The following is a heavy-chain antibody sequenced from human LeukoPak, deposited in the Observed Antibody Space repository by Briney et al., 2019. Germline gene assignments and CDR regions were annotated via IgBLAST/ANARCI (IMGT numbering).Heavy chain of an antibody. CDR3: TRRAVATRDRGPTVDY. Sequence: GGSLRLSCAASGFTFSGSAMHWVRQASGKGLEWVGRIRSKANSYATAYAASVKGRFTISRDDSKSTAYLQMNSLRTEDTAVYYCTRRAVATRDRGPTVDYWGQGTLVTVSS. V-gene: IGHV3-73*01. CDR2: IRSKANSYAT. J-gene: IGHJ4*02. CDR1: GFTFSGSA. D-gene: IGHD3-10*01.